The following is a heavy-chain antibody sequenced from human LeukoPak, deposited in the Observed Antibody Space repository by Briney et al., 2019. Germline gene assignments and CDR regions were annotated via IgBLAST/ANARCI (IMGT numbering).Heavy chain of an antibody. CDR1: GYTFTSYA. Sequence: ASVKVSCKASGYTFTSYAMNWVRQAPGQGLEWMGWINTNTGNPTYAQGFTGRFAFSLDTSVSTAYLQISSLKAEDTAVYYCARDPSGYCSGGSCYSSAAFDIWGQGTMVTVSS. D-gene: IGHD2-15*01. CDR3: ARDPSGYCSGGSCYSSAAFDI. CDR2: INTNTGNP. V-gene: IGHV7-4-1*02. J-gene: IGHJ3*02.